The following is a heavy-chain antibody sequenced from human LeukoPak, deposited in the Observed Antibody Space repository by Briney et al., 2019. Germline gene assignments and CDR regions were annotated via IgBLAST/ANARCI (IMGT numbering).Heavy chain of an antibody. CDR2: IDPKDSYT. Sequence: GESLEISCKASGYSFSKYWISWVRQMPGKGLEWMGRIDPKDSYTNYNPSFGGHVTISADKSISTAYLEWTNLKPSDTAIYYCARGGYSSTWYYWFDPWDQGTLVTVSS. J-gene: IGHJ5*02. CDR1: GYSFSKYW. CDR3: ARGGYSSTWYYWFDP. V-gene: IGHV5-10-1*01. D-gene: IGHD6-13*01.